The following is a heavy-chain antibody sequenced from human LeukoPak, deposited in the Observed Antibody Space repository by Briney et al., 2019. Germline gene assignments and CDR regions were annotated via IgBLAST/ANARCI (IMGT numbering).Heavy chain of an antibody. D-gene: IGHD1-14*01. Sequence: SETLSLTCTVSGGSISSSSYYWGWIRQPPGKGLEWIGTIYYTGSTYHNPSLKSRVTISADTSKNQFSLRLKSVTAADTAVYYCARGGVGATTGTYDSWGQGIPVTVSS. CDR2: IYYTGST. CDR3: ARGGVGATTGTYDS. J-gene: IGHJ4*02. V-gene: IGHV4-39*01. CDR1: GGSISSSSYY.